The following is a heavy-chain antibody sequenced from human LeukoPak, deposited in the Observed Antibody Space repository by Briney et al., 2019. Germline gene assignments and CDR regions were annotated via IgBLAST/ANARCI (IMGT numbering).Heavy chain of an antibody. CDR1: GFTFSSSE. D-gene: IGHD3-10*01. V-gene: IGHV3-48*03. J-gene: IGHJ4*02. Sequence: GGSLRLSCAASGFTFSSSEMNWVRQAPGKGLEWVSYISSSGSVIYSADSVKGRFTISRDNAKNSLYLQMNSLRAEDTGIYYCARDSVLRGVTGFPDYFDYWGQGILVTVSS. CDR2: ISSSGSVI. CDR3: ARDSVLRGVTGFPDYFDY.